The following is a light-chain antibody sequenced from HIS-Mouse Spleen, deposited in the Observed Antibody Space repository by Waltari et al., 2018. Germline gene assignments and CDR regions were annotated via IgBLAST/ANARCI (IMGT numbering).Light chain of an antibody. CDR1: SLPKKY. Sequence: SYQLPQPPSASVSPRQTSMITCSPVSLPKKYTYWYQQKPGQAPVLVIYEDSKRPPGIPERFSGSSSGTMATLTISGAQVEDEADYYCYSTDSSGNHRVFGGGTKLTVL. V-gene: IGLV3-10*01. CDR3: YSTDSSGNHRV. CDR2: EDS. J-gene: IGLJ3*02.